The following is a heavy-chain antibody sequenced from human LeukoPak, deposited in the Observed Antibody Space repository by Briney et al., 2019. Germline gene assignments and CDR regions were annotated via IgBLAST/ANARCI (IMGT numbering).Heavy chain of an antibody. CDR3: ARVPAGGGATNY. D-gene: IGHD1-26*01. J-gene: IGHJ4*02. Sequence: GASVKVSCKASGYTFTSYDINWVRQATGQGLEWMGWMNPNSGNTGYAQKFQGRVTMTRNTSISTAYMELCSLRSEDTAVYYCARVPAGGGATNYWGQGTLVTVSS. CDR1: GYTFTSYD. V-gene: IGHV1-8*01. CDR2: MNPNSGNT.